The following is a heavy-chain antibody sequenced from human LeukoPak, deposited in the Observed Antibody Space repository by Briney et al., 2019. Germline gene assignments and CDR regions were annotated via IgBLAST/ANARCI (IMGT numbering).Heavy chain of an antibody. CDR2: IYYSGTT. CDR1: GGSIDSTNY. J-gene: IGHJ4*02. Sequence: SETLSLTCGVSGGSIDSTNYWSWVRQAPGKGLEWIGSIYYSGTTYSNPSLKSRVTISVDTSKNQFSLRLTSVTAADTAVYYCARTHPSTVTSFDYWGQGTLVTVSS. D-gene: IGHD4-17*01. CDR3: ARTHPSTVTSFDY. V-gene: IGHV4-39*01.